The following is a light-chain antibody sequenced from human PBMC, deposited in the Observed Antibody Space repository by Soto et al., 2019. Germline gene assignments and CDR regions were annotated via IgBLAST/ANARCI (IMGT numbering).Light chain of an antibody. CDR3: QQTTSFPLS. Sequence: DIQMTQSPSFVSASVGDRVTITCRASQGISSWLAWYQHKPGRAPKLLIHAASSLESGVPSRFSGSGAGTDFTLTIRSRQPEDFATYYCQQTTSFPLSCGGGTKVEIK. J-gene: IGKJ4*01. CDR2: AAS. V-gene: IGKV1-12*01. CDR1: QGISSW.